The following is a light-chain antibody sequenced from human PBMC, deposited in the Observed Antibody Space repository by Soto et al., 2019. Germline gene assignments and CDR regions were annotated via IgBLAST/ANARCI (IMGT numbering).Light chain of an antibody. CDR3: QQTRTSPLT. V-gene: IGKV1-12*01. CDR1: QAITSW. CDR2: SAS. Sequence: DIHVTQSPSSVSASVGDRVTITCRASQAITSWLAWYQQKPGRAPKLLIYSASSLQSGAPSRFTGSGSGTDFTLPITSLQPDDAAVYYCQQTRTSPLTFGGGTKVEI. J-gene: IGKJ4*01.